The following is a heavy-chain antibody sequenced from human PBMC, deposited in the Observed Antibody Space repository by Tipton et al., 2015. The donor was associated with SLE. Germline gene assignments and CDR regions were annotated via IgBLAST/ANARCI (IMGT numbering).Heavy chain of an antibody. CDR2: FHYGGST. D-gene: IGHD1-1*01. J-gene: IGHJ3*02. CDR3: ARVHWKGDAFDI. CDR1: GGSISAYF. V-gene: IGHV4-59*01. Sequence: TLSLTCTVSGGSISAYFWSWIRQPPGKGLEWIGSFHYGGSTDYNPSLKSRVTMSVDTSQNQLSLRLSPVTAADTAVYYCARVHWKGDAFDIWGQGTMVTVSS.